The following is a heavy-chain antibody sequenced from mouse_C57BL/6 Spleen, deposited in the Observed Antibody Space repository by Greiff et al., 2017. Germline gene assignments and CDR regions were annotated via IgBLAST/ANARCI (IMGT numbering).Heavy chain of an antibody. CDR2: IHPNSGST. CDR1: GYTFTSYW. J-gene: IGHJ3*01. V-gene: IGHV1-64*01. CDR3: ARSYDYDDWFAY. Sequence: QVQLKQPGAELVKPGASVKLSCKASGYTFTSYWMHWVKQRPGQGLEWIGMIHPNSGSTNYNEKFKSKATLTVDKSSSTAYMQLSSLTSEDSAVYYCARSYDYDDWFAYWGQGTLVTVSA. D-gene: IGHD2-4*01.